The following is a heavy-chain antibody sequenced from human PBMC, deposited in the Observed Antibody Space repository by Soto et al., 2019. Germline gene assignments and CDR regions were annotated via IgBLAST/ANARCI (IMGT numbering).Heavy chain of an antibody. CDR2: ISGSGGST. CDR3: AKAPSSGWYVDY. Sequence: PGGSLRLSCAASGFTFSSYAMSWVRQAPGKGLEWISAISGSGGSTYYADSVKGRFTISRDNSKNTLYLQMNSLRAEDTAVYYCAKAPSSGWYVDYWGQGTLVTVSS. CDR1: GFTFSSYA. V-gene: IGHV3-23*01. J-gene: IGHJ4*02. D-gene: IGHD6-19*01.